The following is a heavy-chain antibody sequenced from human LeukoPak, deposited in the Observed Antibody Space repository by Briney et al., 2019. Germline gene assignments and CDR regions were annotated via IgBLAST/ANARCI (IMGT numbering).Heavy chain of an antibody. CDR2: ISSSSLYI. J-gene: IGHJ4*02. V-gene: IGHV3-21*01. Sequence: SGGSLRLSCAASGFTFSSYSMNWVRQAPGRGLEWVSSISSSSLYIYYADSVKGRFTISRDNAKNSLFLQMNSLGAEDTAAYYCATSRGYDSGYRALELPPSAIDWGQGTLVTVSS. CDR3: ATSRGYDSGYRALELPPSAID. CDR1: GFTFSSYS. D-gene: IGHD5-18*01.